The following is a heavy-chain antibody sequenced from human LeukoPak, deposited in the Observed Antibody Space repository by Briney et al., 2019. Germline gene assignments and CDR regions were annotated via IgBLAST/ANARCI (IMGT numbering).Heavy chain of an antibody. CDR3: ARGGGPRSGGEKN. J-gene: IGHJ4*02. CDR2: INPNSGGT. Sequence: ASVKVSCKASGYTFTVYYMHWVRQAPGQGLEWMGWINPNSGGTDYAQKFQGRVTMTRDTSISTAYMELSRLRYDDTAVYYCARGGGPRSGGEKNWGQGTLVTVSS. D-gene: IGHD3-10*01. V-gene: IGHV1-2*02. CDR1: GYTFTVYY.